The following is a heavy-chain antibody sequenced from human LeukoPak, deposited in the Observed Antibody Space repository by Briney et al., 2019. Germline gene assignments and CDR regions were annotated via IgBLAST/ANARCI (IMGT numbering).Heavy chain of an antibody. J-gene: IGHJ6*02. CDR2: ISGSGGST. Sequence: GGSLRLSCAASGFTFSSYAMSWVRQAPGKGLEWVSSISGSGGSTYYADSVKGRFTISRDNAKNSLYLQMNSLRAEDTAVYYCASHYGDYDYYYGMDVWGQGTTVTVSS. D-gene: IGHD4-17*01. CDR3: ASHYGDYDYYYGMDV. CDR1: GFTFSSYA. V-gene: IGHV3-23*01.